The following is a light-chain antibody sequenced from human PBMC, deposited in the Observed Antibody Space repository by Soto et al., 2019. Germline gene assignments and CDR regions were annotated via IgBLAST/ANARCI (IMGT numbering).Light chain of an antibody. J-gene: IGKJ1*01. V-gene: IGKV1-5*01. Sequence: ASVGDRVTITCRASQSISSWLAWYQQKPGKAPKLLIYDASSLESGVPSRFSGSGSGTEFTLTISSLQPDDFATYYCQQYNSYTWTFGQGTKVDIK. CDR2: DAS. CDR1: QSISSW. CDR3: QQYNSYTWT.